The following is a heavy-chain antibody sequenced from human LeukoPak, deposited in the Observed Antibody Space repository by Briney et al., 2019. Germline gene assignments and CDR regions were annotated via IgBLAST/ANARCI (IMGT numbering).Heavy chain of an antibody. Sequence: GGSLRLSCAASGFTVSSNYMSWVRQAPGKGLEWVSVIYSDGKTYYADSVKGRFTISRDTSKNTLYLQMNSLRAEDTAVYYCARDSSGYTYGFLFGYWGQGTLVTVSS. V-gene: IGHV3-53*01. J-gene: IGHJ4*02. D-gene: IGHD5-18*01. CDR3: ARDSSGYTYGFLFGY. CDR2: IYSDGKT. CDR1: GFTVSSNY.